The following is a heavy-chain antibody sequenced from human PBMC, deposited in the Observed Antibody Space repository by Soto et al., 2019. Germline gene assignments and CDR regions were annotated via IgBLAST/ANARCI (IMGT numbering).Heavy chain of an antibody. V-gene: IGHV1-69*02. CDR3: ATDYGDEYGMDV. Sequence: QVQLVQSGAGVKKPGSSVKVSCKASGGTFSSYTISWVRQAPGQGLEWMGRIIPILGIANYAQKFQGRVTITADKSTSTAYMELSSLRSEDTAVYYCATDYGDEYGMDVWGQGTTVTVSS. CDR1: GGTFSSYT. D-gene: IGHD4-17*01. J-gene: IGHJ6*02. CDR2: IIPILGIA.